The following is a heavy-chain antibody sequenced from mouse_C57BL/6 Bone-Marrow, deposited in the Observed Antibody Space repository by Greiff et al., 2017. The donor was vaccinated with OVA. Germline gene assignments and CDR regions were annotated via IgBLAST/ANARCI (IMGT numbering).Heavy chain of an antibody. CDR1: GYAFSSYW. Sequence: QVQLQQSGAELVKPGASVKISCKASGYAFSSYWMNWVKQRPGKGLEWIGQIYPGDGDTNYNGKFKGKATLTADKSSSTAYMQLSSLTSEDTAIYYCARRYYGSHYYAMDYWGQGTSVTVSS. CDR3: ARRYYGSHYYAMDY. J-gene: IGHJ4*01. CDR2: IYPGDGDT. V-gene: IGHV1-80*01. D-gene: IGHD1-1*01.